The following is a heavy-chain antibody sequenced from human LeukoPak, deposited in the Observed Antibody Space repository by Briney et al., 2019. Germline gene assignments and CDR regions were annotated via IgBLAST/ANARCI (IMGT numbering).Heavy chain of an antibody. Sequence: GGSLRLSCAASGLTVSTNYMSWVRQAPGKGLNWFSVIYRAGPTYYADSVKGRFTISRDNSKNTLYLQMNSLGVEDTAVYYCAKYLLGYSSSWAYYYYYYMDVWGKGTTVTVSS. CDR2: IYRAGPT. CDR1: GLTVSTNY. CDR3: AKYLLGYSSSWAYYYYYYMDV. D-gene: IGHD6-13*01. V-gene: IGHV3-53*01. J-gene: IGHJ6*03.